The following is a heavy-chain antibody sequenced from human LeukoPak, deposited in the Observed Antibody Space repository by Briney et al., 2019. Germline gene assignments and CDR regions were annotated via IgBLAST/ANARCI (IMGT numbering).Heavy chain of an antibody. CDR2: ITPIIGTT. CDR1: GGTFNTHI. J-gene: IGHJ5*02. Sequence: ASVKVSCRSSGGTFNTHIFNWVRQAPGQGLEWMGRITPIIGTTEYAQRFQGRVTITADTSTSTAYLELRGLTYDDSAVYYCTRVTLRGSKYNWFDPWGQGTHVSVSS. D-gene: IGHD1-26*01. V-gene: IGHV1-69*08. CDR3: TRVTLRGSKYNWFDP.